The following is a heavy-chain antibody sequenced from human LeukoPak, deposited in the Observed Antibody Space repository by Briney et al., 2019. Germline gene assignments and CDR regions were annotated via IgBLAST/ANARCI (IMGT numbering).Heavy chain of an antibody. V-gene: IGHV4-61*02. CDR3: ARDLGYGYYFYYYLDV. J-gene: IGHJ6*03. CDR1: GGSISRYY. Sequence: SQTLSLTCTVSGGSISRYYWTWIRQPAGKGLEYLGRIHASGNTYYNPSLNSRVAISIDTSKNQFSLKVSSVAAADTAVYYCARDLGYGYYFYYYLDVWGKGTTVTVSS. CDR2: IHASGNT. D-gene: IGHD5-18*01.